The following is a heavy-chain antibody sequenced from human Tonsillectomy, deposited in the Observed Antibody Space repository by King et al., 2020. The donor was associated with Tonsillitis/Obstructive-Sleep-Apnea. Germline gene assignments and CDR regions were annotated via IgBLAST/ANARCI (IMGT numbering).Heavy chain of an antibody. Sequence: VQLVESGGGLVQPGGSLRLSCAASGFTFSSYSMNWVRQAPGKGLEWVSYISSSSSTIYYADSVKGRFTISRDNAKNSLYLQMNSLRDEDTAVYYCARDRSPYLYNPTQKSGYYYYYMDVWGKGTTVTVSS. CDR3: ARDRSPYLYNPTQKSGYYYYYMDV. CDR2: ISSSSSTI. D-gene: IGHD1-14*01. V-gene: IGHV3-48*02. CDR1: GFTFSSYS. J-gene: IGHJ6*03.